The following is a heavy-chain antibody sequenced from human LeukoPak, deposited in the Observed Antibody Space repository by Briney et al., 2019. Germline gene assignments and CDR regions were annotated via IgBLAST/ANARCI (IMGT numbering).Heavy chain of an antibody. CDR1: GFTFGSYA. J-gene: IGHJ4*02. Sequence: GGSLRLSCAASGFTFGSYAMNWVREAPGKGLEWVSTIGASGRSTYYADSVKGRFTFSRDNSKNTLYLQMTSLRAEDTAVYYCATSDSLSYDSSDYRFNCFDKWGQGTLVTVSS. CDR3: ATSDSLSYDSSDYRFNCFDK. D-gene: IGHD3-22*01. V-gene: IGHV3-23*01. CDR2: IGASGRST.